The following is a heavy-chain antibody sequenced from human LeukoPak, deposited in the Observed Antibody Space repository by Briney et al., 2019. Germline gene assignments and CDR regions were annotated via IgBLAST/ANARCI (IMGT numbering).Heavy chain of an antibody. D-gene: IGHD3-10*01. J-gene: IGHJ4*02. Sequence: ASVKVSCKASGYTFTGYYMHWVRQAPGQGLEWMGWINPNSGGTNYAQKFQGRVTMTRDTSISTAYMELSRLRSDDTAVYYCARGLWFGELSFDYWGQGTLVTVSS. CDR2: INPNSGGT. CDR1: GYTFTGYY. CDR3: ARGLWFGELSFDY. V-gene: IGHV1-2*02.